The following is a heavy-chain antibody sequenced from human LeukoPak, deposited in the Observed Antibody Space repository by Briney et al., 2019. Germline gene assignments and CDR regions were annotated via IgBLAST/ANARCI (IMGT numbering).Heavy chain of an antibody. Sequence: SETLSLTCTVSGGSITSHYWSWIRQTPRKGLVCVGLIYYSGRTKNNASLQSRVTISLDTSEKKFSLKVISVTAAETAVYYCTRLLDNDSSGESDTFDRWGQGTVVTVSS. V-gene: IGHV4-59*08. J-gene: IGHJ3*02. CDR2: IYYSGRT. CDR1: GGSITSHY. CDR3: TRLLDNDSSGESDTFDR. D-gene: IGHD3-22*01.